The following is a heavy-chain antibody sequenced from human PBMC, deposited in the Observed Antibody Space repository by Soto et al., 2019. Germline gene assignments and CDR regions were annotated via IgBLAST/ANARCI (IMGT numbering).Heavy chain of an antibody. CDR1: GGSFSGYY. D-gene: IGHD2-8*01. CDR3: ARGRRQGNRSMLSLCYDY. Sequence: SETLSLTCAAYGGSFSGYYWSWIRQPPGKGLEWIGEINHSGSTNYNPSLKSRVTISVDTSKNQFSLKLSSVTAADTAVYYCARGRRQGNRSMLSLCYDYWGQGTLVTVSS. CDR2: INHSGST. J-gene: IGHJ4*02. V-gene: IGHV4-34*01.